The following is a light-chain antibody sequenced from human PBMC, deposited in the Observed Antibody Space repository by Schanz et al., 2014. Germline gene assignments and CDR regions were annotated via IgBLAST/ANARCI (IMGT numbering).Light chain of an antibody. CDR2: DVS. V-gene: IGLV2-14*01. Sequence: QSALTQPASVSGSPGQSITISCTGTSSDVGGYNYVSWYQQHPGKAPKLMIYDVSNRPSGVSNRFSGSKSGNTASLTISGLQAEDEADYYCCLYGGYHSWVFGGGTKLTVL. J-gene: IGLJ3*02. CDR3: CLYGGYHSWV. CDR1: SSDVGGYNY.